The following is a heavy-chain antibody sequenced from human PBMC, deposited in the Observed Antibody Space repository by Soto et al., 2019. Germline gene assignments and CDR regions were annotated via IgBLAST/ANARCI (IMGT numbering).Heavy chain of an antibody. V-gene: IGHV3-23*01. CDR1: GFTFSNYA. J-gene: IGHJ6*02. CDR2: ISSVGTTT. D-gene: IGHD3-3*01. Sequence: EVQLLESGGGLVQPGGSLRLSCADSGFTFSNYAMSWVRQAPGKGLEWVSGISSVGTTTYYADSVKGRFTISRDNFKRTLDLQMSSPRAEDTATYYCARARDYDFWSGLLFYGMDVWGQGTTVTVSS. CDR3: ARARDYDFWSGLLFYGMDV.